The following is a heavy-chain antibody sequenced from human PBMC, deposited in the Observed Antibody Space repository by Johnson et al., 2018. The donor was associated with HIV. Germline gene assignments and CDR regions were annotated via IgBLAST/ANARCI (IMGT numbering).Heavy chain of an antibody. CDR2: ISYDGSNK. CDR1: GFTFSSYG. V-gene: IGHV3-30*18. D-gene: IGHD6-13*01. Sequence: QVQLVESGGGVVQPGRSLRLSCAASGFTFSSYGMHWVRQAPGKGLEWVAVISYDGSNKYYAESVKGRFTISRDNSKNTLYLQMNSLIAEDTAVYYCAKVSSWYFLRAFDIWGQGTMVTVSS. CDR3: AKVSSWYFLRAFDI. J-gene: IGHJ3*02.